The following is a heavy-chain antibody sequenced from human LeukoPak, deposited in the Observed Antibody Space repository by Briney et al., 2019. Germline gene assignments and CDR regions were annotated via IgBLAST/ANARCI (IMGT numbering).Heavy chain of an antibody. CDR3: TARYCRSTSCYGEYFQR. CDR1: GFTFSNAW. V-gene: IGHV3-15*01. Sequence: KPGGSLRLSCAASGFTFSNAWMNWVRQAPGKGLEWVGRIKSKTDGGTTDYAAPVKGRFTISRDDSKNTLYLQMNSLKTEDTAVYYCTARYCRSTSCYGEYFQRWGQGTLVTVSS. CDR2: IKSKTDGGTT. D-gene: IGHD2-2*01. J-gene: IGHJ1*01.